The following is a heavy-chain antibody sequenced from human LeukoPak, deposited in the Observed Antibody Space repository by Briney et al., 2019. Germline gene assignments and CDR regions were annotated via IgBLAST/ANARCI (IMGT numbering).Heavy chain of an antibody. CDR2: INPSGGST. D-gene: IGHD5-18*01. Sequence: ASVKVSCKASGYTFTSYYMHWVRQAPGQGLEWMGIINPSGGSTSYAQKFQGRVTMTRDTSTSTVCMELSSLRSEDTAVYYCARDEGSGTARYYFDYWGQGTLVTVSS. CDR1: GYTFTSYY. J-gene: IGHJ4*02. V-gene: IGHV1-46*01. CDR3: ARDEGSGTARYYFDY.